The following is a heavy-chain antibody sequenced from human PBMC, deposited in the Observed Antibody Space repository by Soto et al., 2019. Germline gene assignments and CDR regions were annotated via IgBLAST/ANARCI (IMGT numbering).Heavy chain of an antibody. CDR3: ARDEHNYDFWSGYGYYGMDV. D-gene: IGHD3-3*01. Sequence: GGSLRLSCAASGFTFSSYGMHWVRQAPGKGLEWVAVIWYDGSNKYYADSVKGRFTISRDNSKNTLYLQMNSLRAEDTAVYYCARDEHNYDFWSGYGYYGMDVWGQGTTVTVSS. CDR1: GFTFSSYG. J-gene: IGHJ6*02. V-gene: IGHV3-33*01. CDR2: IWYDGSNK.